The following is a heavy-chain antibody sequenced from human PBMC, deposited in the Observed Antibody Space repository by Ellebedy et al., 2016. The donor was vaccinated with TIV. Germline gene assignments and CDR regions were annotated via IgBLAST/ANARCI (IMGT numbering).Heavy chain of an antibody. Sequence: SETLSLTXTVSGGSISSGGYYWSWIRQHPGKGLELIGYIYYSGSTYYNPSLKSRVTISVDTSKNQFSLKLSSVTAADTAVYYCARDWVPGYGVNAIPFDPWGQGTLVTVSS. V-gene: IGHV4-31*03. CDR1: GGSISSGGYY. CDR2: IYYSGST. J-gene: IGHJ5*02. CDR3: ARDWVPGYGVNAIPFDP. D-gene: IGHD4-17*01.